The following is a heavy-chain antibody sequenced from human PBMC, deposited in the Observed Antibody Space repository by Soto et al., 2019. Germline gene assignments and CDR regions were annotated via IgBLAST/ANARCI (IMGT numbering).Heavy chain of an antibody. D-gene: IGHD3-16*01. V-gene: IGHV1-69*13. Sequence: EASVKVSCKASGGIFSNYGFSWVRQAPGQGLEWMGGIIPLFGKPSYAQKFQGRLIISADASTNRAYLDLYSLTTEDAGIYYCALFESDDDVWGSFRSWGQGTLVTVSS. CDR3: ALFESDDDVWGSFRS. CDR1: GGIFSNYG. J-gene: IGHJ5*02. CDR2: IIPLFGKP.